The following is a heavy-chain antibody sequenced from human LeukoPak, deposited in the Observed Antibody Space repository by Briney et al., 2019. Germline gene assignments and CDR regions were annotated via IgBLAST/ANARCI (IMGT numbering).Heavy chain of an antibody. CDR2: IRYDGSNK. J-gene: IGHJ4*02. Sequence: GGSLRLSCAASGFTFSSYGMHWVRQAPGKGLEWVAFIRYDGSNKYYADSVKGRFTISRDNSKNTLYLQMNSLRAEDTAVYYCAKDIQNILTGYYFDYWGQGTLVTVSS. CDR3: AKDIQNILTGYYFDY. D-gene: IGHD3-9*01. V-gene: IGHV3-30*02. CDR1: GFTFSSYG.